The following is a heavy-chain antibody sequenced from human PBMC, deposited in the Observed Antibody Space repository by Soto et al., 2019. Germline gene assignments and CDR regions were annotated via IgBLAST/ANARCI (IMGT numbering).Heavy chain of an antibody. CDR1: GGSISSYY. V-gene: IGHV4-59*01. D-gene: IGHD3-10*01. CDR2: IYYSGST. Sequence: SETLSLTCTVSGGSISSYYWSWSRQPPGKGLEWIGYIYYSGSTNYNPSLKSRVTISVDTSKNQFSLKLSSVTAADTAVYYCALGYYYGSGSYEDYWGQGTLVTVSS. J-gene: IGHJ4*02. CDR3: ALGYYYGSGSYEDY.